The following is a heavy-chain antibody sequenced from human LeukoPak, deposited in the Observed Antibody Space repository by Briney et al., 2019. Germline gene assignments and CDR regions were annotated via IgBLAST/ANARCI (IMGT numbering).Heavy chain of an antibody. CDR3: ARENFYDSSGYDAFDI. CDR1: GFTFCSYS. Sequence: GGSLRFSCAASGFTFCSYSMKWVRQAPGKGLEGVSYISSSSSYSNYADSVKGRVTISRDNGKNSLYLQMNSLRGEDTAVYYCARENFYDSSGYDAFDIWGEGTMVTVSS. V-gene: IGHV3-21*05. J-gene: IGHJ3*02. CDR2: ISSSSSYS. D-gene: IGHD3-22*01.